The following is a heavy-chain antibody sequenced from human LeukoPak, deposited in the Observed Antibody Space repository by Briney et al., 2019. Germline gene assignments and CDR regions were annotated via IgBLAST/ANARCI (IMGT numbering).Heavy chain of an antibody. CDR2: INPHSGDT. D-gene: IGHD6-13*01. CDR3: ARWDGYSSSPDY. Sequence: GASVKVSCKASGYSFTGYYMHWVRQAPGQGLEWMGWINPHSGDTGYAHKFQGRVTMTRDMSITTTYMELTRLRSDDTAFYYCARWDGYSSSPDYWGQGSLVTVSS. CDR1: GYSFTGYY. J-gene: IGHJ4*02. V-gene: IGHV1-2*02.